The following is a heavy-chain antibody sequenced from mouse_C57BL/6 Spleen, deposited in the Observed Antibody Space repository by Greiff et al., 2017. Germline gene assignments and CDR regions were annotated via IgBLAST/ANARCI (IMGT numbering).Heavy chain of an antibody. J-gene: IGHJ2*01. CDR2: ISDGGSYT. CDR1: GFTFSSYA. CDR3: ARDRYGFDY. Sequence: EVQGVESGGGLVKPGGSLKLSCAASGFTFSSYAMSWVRQTPEKRLEWVATISDGGSYTYYPDNVKGRYTISRDNAKNNLYLQMSHLKSEDTAMYYCARDRYGFDYWGQGTTLTVSS. D-gene: IGHD1-1*02. V-gene: IGHV5-4*01.